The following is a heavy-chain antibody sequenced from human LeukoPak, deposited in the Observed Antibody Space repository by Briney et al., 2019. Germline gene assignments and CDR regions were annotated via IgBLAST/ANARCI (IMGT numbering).Heavy chain of an antibody. CDR2: IYNTVST. V-gene: IGHV4-4*07. CDR1: GDSMSPYF. CDR3: ARRVASGRHSDH. J-gene: IGHJ4*02. D-gene: IGHD3-10*01. Sequence: PSETLSLTCTVSGDSMSPYFWSWLRQPAGKGLEWIGRIYNTVSTDYNPSLKSRLTISEDTSKNEFSLRLTSVTAADTAVYFCARRVASGRHSDHWGQGILVTVAS.